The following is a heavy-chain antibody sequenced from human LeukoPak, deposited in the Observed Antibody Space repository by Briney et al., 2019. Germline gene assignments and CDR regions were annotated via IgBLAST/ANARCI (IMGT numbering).Heavy chain of an antibody. Sequence: GGSLRLSCAASGFTFSRYWMRWARQPPGEGLVWVSHINSDGSSTSYADSVKGRFTISRDNAKNTVYLQMNSLRVEDTAVYYCASETYYYGSGSYYKGQLWGQGTLVTVSS. CDR2: INSDGSST. V-gene: IGHV3-74*01. CDR1: GFTFSRYW. CDR3: ASETYYYGSGSYYKGQL. D-gene: IGHD3-10*01. J-gene: IGHJ4*02.